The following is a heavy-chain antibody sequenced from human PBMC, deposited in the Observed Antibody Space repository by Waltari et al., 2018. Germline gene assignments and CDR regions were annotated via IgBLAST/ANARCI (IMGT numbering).Heavy chain of an antibody. V-gene: IGHV1-8*01. Sequence: QVQLVQSGAEVKKPGASVKVSCKASGTTFTSYDIHWVRQATGEGLEGMGWMNPNSGNTGYAQKFQGRVTMTRNTSISTAYMELSSLRSEDTAVYYCARGRITMVRGVIPDYWGQGTLVTVSS. D-gene: IGHD3-10*01. CDR2: MNPNSGNT. CDR3: ARGRITMVRGVIPDY. CDR1: GTTFTSYD. J-gene: IGHJ4*02.